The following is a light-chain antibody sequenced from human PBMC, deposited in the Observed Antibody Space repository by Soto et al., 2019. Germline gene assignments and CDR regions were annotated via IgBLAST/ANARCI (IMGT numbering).Light chain of an antibody. Sequence: QSVLTQPPSASGTPGQRVTISCSGSSSNIGSNYVYWYQQLPGTAPKLLIYRKHQRPSGVPDRFSGSKSGTSASLAISGLRSDDEADYYCAAWDDSLSGVVFGGGTNLTVL. CDR1: SSNIGSNY. CDR3: AAWDDSLSGVV. V-gene: IGLV1-47*01. J-gene: IGLJ2*01. CDR2: RKH.